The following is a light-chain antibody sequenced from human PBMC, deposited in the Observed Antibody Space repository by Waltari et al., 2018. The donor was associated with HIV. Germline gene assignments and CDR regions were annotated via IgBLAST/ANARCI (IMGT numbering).Light chain of an antibody. CDR2: GAS. V-gene: IGKV1-39*01. CDR1: QNIVTY. J-gene: IGKJ2*01. CDR3: QQTFSPPRT. Sequence: DNNITQTPSSLSASVVDRVTIPCRATQNIVTYLNWYHQSPGKAPTLLIFGASTLQDGVYARFRCSGSETEFTLSIAGLQPEDFGTYSWQQTFSPPRTFGPGT.